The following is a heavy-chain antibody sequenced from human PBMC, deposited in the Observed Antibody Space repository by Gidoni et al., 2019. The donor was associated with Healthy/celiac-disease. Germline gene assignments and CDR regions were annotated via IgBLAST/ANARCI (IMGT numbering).Heavy chain of an antibody. V-gene: IGHV4-34*01. CDR3: ARDRVYSNYPRYYFDY. D-gene: IGHD4-4*01. CDR1: GWSFSGYY. Sequence: QVQLQQWGAGLLKPSETLSLTCAVYGWSFSGYYWSWIRQPPGKGLEWIGEINHSGSTNYNPSLKSRVTISVDSSKNQFSLKLSSVTAADTAVYYCARDRVYSNYPRYYFDYWGQGTLVTVSS. J-gene: IGHJ4*02. CDR2: INHSGST.